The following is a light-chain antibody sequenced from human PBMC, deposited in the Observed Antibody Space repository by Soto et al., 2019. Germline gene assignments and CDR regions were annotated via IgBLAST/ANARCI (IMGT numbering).Light chain of an antibody. CDR2: GAS. Sequence: MVMTQSPATLSVSPGERATLSCRASQSVSSNLAWYQQKPGQAPRLLIYGASTRATGIPARFSGSGSGTEFTLTISSLQSEDFAVYYCQQYNNWPPTFGQGTKVEIK. CDR1: QSVSSN. V-gene: IGKV3-15*01. J-gene: IGKJ1*01. CDR3: QQYNNWPPT.